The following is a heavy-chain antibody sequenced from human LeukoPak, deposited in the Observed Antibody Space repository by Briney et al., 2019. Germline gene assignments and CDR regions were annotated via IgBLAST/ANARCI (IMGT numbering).Heavy chain of an antibody. CDR2: IDPSDSYT. CDR1: GYSFTTYW. V-gene: IGHV5-10-1*01. CDR3: ARLYYYDSSGYFFDY. D-gene: IGHD3-22*01. J-gene: IGHJ4*02. Sequence: GESLRISCKASGYSFTTYWISWVRQMPGKGLEWMGRIDPSDSYTNYSPSFQGHVTISADNSISTAYLQWSSLKASDTAMYYCARLYYYDSSGYFFDYWGQGTLVTVSS.